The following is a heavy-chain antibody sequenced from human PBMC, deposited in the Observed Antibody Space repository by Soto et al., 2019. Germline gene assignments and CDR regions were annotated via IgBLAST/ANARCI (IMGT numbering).Heavy chain of an antibody. CDR1: GFTFSSYS. CDR2: ISYDGSNE. D-gene: IGHD4-17*01. V-gene: IGHV3-30-3*01. J-gene: IGHJ4*02. CDR3: ATELPTVTKGMGY. Sequence: QVQLVESGGGVVQPGRSLRLSCAASGFTFSSYSMHWVRQAPGKGLAWVAVISYDGSNEYYAGSVKGRFTISRDNSKNPVYLQMNSLRVEDTAMYYCATELPTVTKGMGYWGQGTLVTVSS.